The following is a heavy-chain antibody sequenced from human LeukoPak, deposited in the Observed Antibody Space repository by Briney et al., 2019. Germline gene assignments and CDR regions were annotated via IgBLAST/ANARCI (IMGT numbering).Heavy chain of an antibody. CDR3: AKDLGDSSGYYYGTPIDY. CDR2: ISYDGSNK. Sequence: GRSLRLSCAASGFTFSSYGMHWVRQAPGKGLEWVAVISYDGSNKYYADSVKGRFTISRDNSKNTLYLQMNSLRAEDTAVYYCAKDLGDSSGYYYGTPIDYWGQGTLVTVSS. D-gene: IGHD3-22*01. V-gene: IGHV3-30*18. J-gene: IGHJ4*02. CDR1: GFTFSSYG.